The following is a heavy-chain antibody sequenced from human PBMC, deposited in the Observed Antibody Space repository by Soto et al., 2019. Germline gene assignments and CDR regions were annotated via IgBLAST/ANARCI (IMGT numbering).Heavy chain of an antibody. D-gene: IGHD2-15*01. CDR3: AREEEDGYFDY. Sequence: QVQLQESGPGLVKPSETLSLTCTVSGGSISSYYWSWIRQPPGKGLEWIGYIYYSGSTNYNPSLKSRVTISVDTSKNQSALKLSSVTAADTAVYYCAREEEDGYFDYWGQGTLVTVSS. J-gene: IGHJ4*02. CDR1: GGSISSYY. V-gene: IGHV4-59*01. CDR2: IYYSGST.